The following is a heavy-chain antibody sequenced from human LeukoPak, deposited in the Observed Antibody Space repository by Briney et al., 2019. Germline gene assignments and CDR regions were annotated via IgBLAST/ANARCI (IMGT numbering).Heavy chain of an antibody. J-gene: IGHJ4*02. D-gene: IGHD6-13*01. CDR1: GGTFSSYA. CDR3: ARSFFAAAAGSFDY. CDR2: IIPIFGTA. Sequence: SVKVSCKASGGTFSSYAISWVRQAPGPGLEWMGGIIPIFGTANYAQKFQGRVTITADESTSTAYMELSSLRPEDTAVYYCARSFFAAAAGSFDYWGQGTLVTVSS. V-gene: IGHV1-69*13.